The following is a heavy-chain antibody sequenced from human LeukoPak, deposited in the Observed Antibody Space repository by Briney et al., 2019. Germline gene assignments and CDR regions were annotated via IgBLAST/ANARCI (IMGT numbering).Heavy chain of an antibody. Sequence: GGSLRLSCAASGFTFSSYGMHWVRQAPGKGLEWVAVISYDGSNKYYADSVKGRFTISRDNSKNTLYLQMNSLRAEDTAVYYCAKSHGSGKNYYYYYMDVWGKGTTVTISS. D-gene: IGHD3-10*01. J-gene: IGHJ6*03. CDR1: GFTFSSYG. V-gene: IGHV3-30*18. CDR3: AKSHGSGKNYYYYYMDV. CDR2: ISYDGSNK.